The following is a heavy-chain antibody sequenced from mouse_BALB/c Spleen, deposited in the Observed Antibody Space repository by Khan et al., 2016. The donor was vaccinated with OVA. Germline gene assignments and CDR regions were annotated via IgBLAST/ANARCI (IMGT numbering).Heavy chain of an antibody. J-gene: IGHJ3*01. V-gene: IGHV5-9*03. D-gene: IGHD2-1*01. Sequence: EVELVESGGGLVKPGGSLTLSCAASGFTFSSYTMSWIRQTPEKRLEWVATISSGGDNTYYPDSVKGRFTISRDNAKNNLYLQMSSLRSEDTALYYCARSNYGNFAYWGQGTLVTVSA. CDR1: GFTFSSYT. CDR2: ISSGGDNT. CDR3: ARSNYGNFAY.